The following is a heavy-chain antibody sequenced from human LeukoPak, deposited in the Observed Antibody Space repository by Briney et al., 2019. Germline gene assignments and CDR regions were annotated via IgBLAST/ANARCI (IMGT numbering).Heavy chain of an antibody. CDR2: ISGSGGDT. D-gene: IGHD2-2*01. V-gene: IGHV3-23*01. CDR1: GFTFSTYA. J-gene: IGHJ4*02. CDR3: AKDRKYCSSTSCPYYFDY. Sequence: PGGSLRLSCAASGFTFSTYAMTWVRQAPGKGLEWVSGISGSGGDTYYADSEKGRFTISRDNSKNTLYLQMNSLRAEDTAVYYCAKDRKYCSSTSCPYYFDYWGQGTLVTVSS.